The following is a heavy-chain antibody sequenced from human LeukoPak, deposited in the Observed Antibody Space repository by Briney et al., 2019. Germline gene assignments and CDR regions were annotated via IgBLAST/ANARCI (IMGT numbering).Heavy chain of an antibody. Sequence: SETLSLTYTVSGDSINTGSYYWGWIRQPPGKGLEWIGSVYYSGSTNYNPSLRSRVTISVDTSKNQFSLKLSSVTAADTAVYYCAGAYCGGDCSYYYHGMDVWGQGTTVTVSS. J-gene: IGHJ6*02. CDR1: GDSINTGSYY. CDR3: AGAYCGGDCSYYYHGMDV. D-gene: IGHD2-21*02. CDR2: VYYSGST. V-gene: IGHV4-39*07.